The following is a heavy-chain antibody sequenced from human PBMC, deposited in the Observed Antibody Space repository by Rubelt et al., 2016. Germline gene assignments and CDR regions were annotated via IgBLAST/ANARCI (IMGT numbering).Heavy chain of an antibody. J-gene: IGHJ4*02. CDR1: GYTFTHYG. CDR3: ARAGRHQLVADY. V-gene: IGHV7-4-1*02. Sequence: QGQLVQSGSDLKEPGASVTVSCRASGYTFTHYGMNWVRQAPGQGLEWMGWINTKPGNPTYAQGFAGRVVLSLDTVGREADLQISSLKAGDTAVDYGARAGRHQLVADYWGQGTRVTVSS. D-gene: IGHD6-6*01. CDR2: INTKPGNP.